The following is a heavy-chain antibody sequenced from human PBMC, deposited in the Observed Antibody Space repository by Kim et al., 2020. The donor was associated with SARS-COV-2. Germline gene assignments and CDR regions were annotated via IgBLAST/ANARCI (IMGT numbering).Heavy chain of an antibody. V-gene: IGHV3-23*01. CDR3: AKDAAPGSSPYYGMDV. D-gene: IGHD6-13*01. CDR2: ISGSGGST. J-gene: IGHJ6*02. CDR1: GFTFSSYA. Sequence: GGSLRLSCAASGFTFSSYAMSWVRQAPGKGLEWVSAISGSGGSTYYADSVKGRFTISRDNSKNTLYLQMNSLRAEDTAVYYCAKDAAPGSSPYYGMDVWGQGTTVTVSS.